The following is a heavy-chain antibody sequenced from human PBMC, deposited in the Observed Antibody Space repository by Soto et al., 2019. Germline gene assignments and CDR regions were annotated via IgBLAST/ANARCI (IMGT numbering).Heavy chain of an antibody. J-gene: IGHJ4*02. CDR3: AKARQYCTNGVCYTGLDY. CDR2: ISYDGSNK. V-gene: IGHV3-30*18. D-gene: IGHD2-8*01. Sequence: QVQLVESGGGVVQPGRSLRLSCAASGFTFSSYGMHWVRQAPCKGLEWVAVISYDGSNKYYADSVKGRFTISRDNSKNTLYLQMNSLRAEDTAVYYCAKARQYCTNGVCYTGLDYWGQGTLVTVSS. CDR1: GFTFSSYG.